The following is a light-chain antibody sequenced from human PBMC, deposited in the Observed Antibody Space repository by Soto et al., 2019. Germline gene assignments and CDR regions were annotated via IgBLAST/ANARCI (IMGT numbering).Light chain of an antibody. J-gene: IGKJ5*01. CDR3: PESARQPNS. CDR2: TPS. V-gene: IGKV1-9*01. CDR1: HDINTA. Sequence: QLTQTQSFLSASVGDRVTIPCRASHDINTALAWDQQKPGEAPKVLIHTPSTLQSGVPSRFSGSGSGTEFTLTIFFLQAEDCISDCSPESARQPNSFCQG.